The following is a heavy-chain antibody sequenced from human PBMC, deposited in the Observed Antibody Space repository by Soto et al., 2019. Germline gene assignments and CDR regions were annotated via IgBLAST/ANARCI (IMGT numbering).Heavy chain of an antibody. CDR1: GDSVSSNSAA. CDR2: TYYRSKWYN. CDR3: ARDRTILLWFGEGRSSAFDI. J-gene: IGHJ3*02. V-gene: IGHV6-1*01. D-gene: IGHD3-10*01. Sequence: SQTLSLTCAISGDSVSSNSAAWNWIRQSPSRGLEWLGRTYYRSKWYNDYAVSVKSRITINLDTSKNQFSLQLNSVTPEDTAVYYCARDRTILLWFGEGRSSAFDIWGQGTMVTVSS.